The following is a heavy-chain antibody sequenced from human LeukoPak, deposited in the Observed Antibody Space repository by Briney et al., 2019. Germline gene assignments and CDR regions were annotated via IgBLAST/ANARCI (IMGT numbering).Heavy chain of an antibody. V-gene: IGHV4-61*02. CDR1: GGSISSGSYY. CDR3: ARHARYNWNDGLDAFDI. CDR2: IYTSGST. J-gene: IGHJ3*02. Sequence: PSETLSLTCTVSGGSISSGSYYWSWIRQPAGKGLEWIGRIYTSGSTNYNPSLKSRVTISVDTSKNQFSLKLSSVTAADTAVYYCARHARYNWNDGLDAFDIWGQGTMVTVSS. D-gene: IGHD1-20*01.